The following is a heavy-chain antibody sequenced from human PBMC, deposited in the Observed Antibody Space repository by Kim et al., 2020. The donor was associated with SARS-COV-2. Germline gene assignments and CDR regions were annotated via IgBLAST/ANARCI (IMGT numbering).Heavy chain of an antibody. CDR3: ANDSVLTGYKYYYGMDV. J-gene: IGHJ6*02. V-gene: IGHV3-23*01. Sequence: VKGQLTISRDNSTNTLYMQMNSLSAEDTAVYYCANDSVLTGYKYYYGMDVWGQGTTVTVSS. D-gene: IGHD3-9*01.